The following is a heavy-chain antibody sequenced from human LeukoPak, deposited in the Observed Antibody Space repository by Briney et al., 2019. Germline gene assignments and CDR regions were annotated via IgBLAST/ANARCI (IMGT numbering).Heavy chain of an antibody. J-gene: IGHJ4*02. CDR2: ISYDGSNK. CDR1: GFTFSSYA. V-gene: IGHV3-30*01. Sequence: GGSLRLSCAASGFTFSSYAMHWVRQAPGKGLEWVAVISYDGSNKYYADSVKGRFTISRDNSKNTLYLQMNSLRAEDTVVYYCARDGGNSVGFHFDYWGQGTLVTVSS. D-gene: IGHD4-23*01. CDR3: ARDGGNSVGFHFDY.